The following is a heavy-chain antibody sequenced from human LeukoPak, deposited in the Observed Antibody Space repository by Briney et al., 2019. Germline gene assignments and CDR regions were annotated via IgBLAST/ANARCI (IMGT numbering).Heavy chain of an antibody. CDR1: GGSISSGTYY. V-gene: IGHV4-61*02. CDR3: ARVTTGGYYNC. Sequence: SQTLSLTCTVSGGSISSGTYYWTWIRQPAGKGLEWIGRIYTTGSTNYNPSLKSRVTMSTDTSKNQFSLRLSSVAAADTAVYYCARVTTGGYYNCWGQGTLVTVSS. D-gene: IGHD3-22*01. J-gene: IGHJ4*02. CDR2: IYTTGST.